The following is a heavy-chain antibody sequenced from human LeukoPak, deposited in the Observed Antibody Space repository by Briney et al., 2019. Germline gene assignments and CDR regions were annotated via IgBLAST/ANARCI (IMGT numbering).Heavy chain of an antibody. CDR3: ARQKESHGNFDY. V-gene: IGHV3-74*01. D-gene: IGHD1-1*01. CDR2: ITNDGSST. Sequence: GGSLRLSCAASGFTVSSNYMSWARQAPGKGLVWVSRITNDGSSTTYADSVKGRFTISRENAKNSLYLQMNSLRAEDTAMYYCARQKESHGNFDYWGQGTLVTVSS. CDR1: GFTVSSNY. J-gene: IGHJ4*02.